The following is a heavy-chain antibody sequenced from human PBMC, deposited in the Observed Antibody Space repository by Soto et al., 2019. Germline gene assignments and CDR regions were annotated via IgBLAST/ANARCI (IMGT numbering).Heavy chain of an antibody. D-gene: IGHD2-2*01. CDR3: TSGPGVIVPPDMPPLAY. V-gene: IGHV3-66*01. CDR2: LYSGGST. J-gene: IGHJ4*02. CDR1: GLTVSTNY. Sequence: EVQLVESWGGWVQPGGALRLSCAASGLTVSTNYMSWVRQAPGKGLEWVSVLYSGGSTFYADSVRGRFTLSRDNSRTMLYLQMNSLGAEDTAVYDCTSGPGVIVPPDMPPLAYWGQGTLVTVSS.